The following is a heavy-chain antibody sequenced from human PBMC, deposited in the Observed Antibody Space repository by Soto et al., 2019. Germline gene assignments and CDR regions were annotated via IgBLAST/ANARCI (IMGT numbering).Heavy chain of an antibody. CDR1: GYTFTSYG. V-gene: IGHV1-18*01. J-gene: IGHJ6*02. CDR3: AKSPYPGSATPSYYGMYV. Sequence: ASVKVSCKASGYTFTSYGISWVRQAPGQGLEWMGWIIAYNGKEYYAQKFQGRVTITTDKSTSTAYMELSSLRSEDTAVYYCAKSPYPGSATPSYYGMYVWGLGTTVTVSS. D-gene: IGHD2-15*01. CDR2: IIAYNGKE.